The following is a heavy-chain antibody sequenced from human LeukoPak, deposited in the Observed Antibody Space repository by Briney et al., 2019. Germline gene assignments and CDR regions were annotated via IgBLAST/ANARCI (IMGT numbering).Heavy chain of an antibody. CDR1: GGSFSGYY. D-gene: IGHD3-22*01. V-gene: IGHV4-34*01. Sequence: SETLSLTCAVYGGSFSGYYWSWIRQPPGKGLEWIGEINHCGRTNYSPSLRSRVTISVDTSKNKFSLKLSSVTAADTAVYYCARGRGRPRITMIVVVPGAFDIWGQGTMVTVSS. CDR3: ARGRGRPRITMIVVVPGAFDI. CDR2: INHCGRT. J-gene: IGHJ3*02.